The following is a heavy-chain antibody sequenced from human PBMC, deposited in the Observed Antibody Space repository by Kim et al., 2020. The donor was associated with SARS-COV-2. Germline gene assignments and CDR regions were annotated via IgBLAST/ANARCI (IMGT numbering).Heavy chain of an antibody. CDR3: ARESYDDYYGMYV. CDR1: EHTFTNYY. CDR2: SNPKGGAT. J-gene: IGHJ6*02. V-gene: IGHV1-46*01. Sequence: ASVKVSCKASEHTFTNYYIHWVRRARGQGLEWMAISNPKGGATTYAQKFQDRLTITRDTSTSTVYMEVNSLRSDDTAVFYCARESYDDYYGMYVWGQGTT.